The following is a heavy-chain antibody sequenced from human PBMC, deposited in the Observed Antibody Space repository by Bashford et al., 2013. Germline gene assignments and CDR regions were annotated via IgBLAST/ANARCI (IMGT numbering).Heavy chain of an antibody. CDR1: GGTFSSYA. J-gene: IGHJ6*03. D-gene: IGHD2-15*01. CDR3: ARSYGWGHRSRGRIRKGTTMDVV. V-gene: IGHV1-69*13. CDR2: IIPIFGTA. Sequence: SVKVSCKASGGTFSSYAISWVRQAPGQGLEWMGGIIPIFGTANYAQKFQGRVTITADESTSTAYMELSSLRSEDTAVYYCARSYGWGHRSRGRIRKGTTMDVVGDKGTTVT.